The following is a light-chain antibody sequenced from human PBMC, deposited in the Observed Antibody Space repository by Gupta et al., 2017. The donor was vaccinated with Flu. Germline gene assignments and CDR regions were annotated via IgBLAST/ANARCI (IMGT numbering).Light chain of an antibody. Sequence: PVTLGQPASISCRASQSLVYRAGNTYVNWLRQSPGHSPRRLIYEFSNRDGGDPDRFSGSGSGTDFTLKSSRGEAEDVGFYYGRYGKHPRTCGEGTKIEIK. CDR2: EFS. CDR1: QSLVYRAGNTY. CDR3: RYGKHPRT. V-gene: IGKV2-30*01. J-gene: IGKJ2*01.